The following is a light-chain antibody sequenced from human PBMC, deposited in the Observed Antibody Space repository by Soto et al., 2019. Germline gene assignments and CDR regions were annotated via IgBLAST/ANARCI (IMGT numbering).Light chain of an antibody. V-gene: IGKV3-20*01. CDR3: QQYAGSPLT. CDR1: QSVSNNY. Sequence: EIVLTQSPGTLSLSPGERATPSCRASQSVSNNYLAWYQQRPGQAPRLLIYGASSRATGIPDRFSGSGSGTDFTLTISRLEPEDFAVYSCQQYAGSPLTFGGGTKVDIK. J-gene: IGKJ4*01. CDR2: GAS.